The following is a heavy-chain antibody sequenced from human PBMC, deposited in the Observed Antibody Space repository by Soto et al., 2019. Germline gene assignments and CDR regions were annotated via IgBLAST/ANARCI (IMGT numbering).Heavy chain of an antibody. Sequence: ASVKVSCKASGYTFTSYAMHWVRQAPGQRLEWMGWINAGNGNTKYSQKFQGRVTITRDTSASTAYMELSSLRSEDTAVYYCARELGAAAGIKWFAPWTQGTLVTVSS. D-gene: IGHD6-13*01. CDR1: GYTFTSYA. CDR2: INAGNGNT. V-gene: IGHV1-3*01. J-gene: IGHJ5*01. CDR3: ARELGAAAGIKWFAP.